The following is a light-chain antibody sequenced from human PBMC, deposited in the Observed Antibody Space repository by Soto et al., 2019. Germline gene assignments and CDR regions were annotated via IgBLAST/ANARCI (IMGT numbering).Light chain of an antibody. CDR3: MQALQRLT. V-gene: IGKV2-28*01. Sequence: VMTQKPLSLPVTLGQPASICCISIHVLLYNNTYNYLDWYVQKPGQSPQLLIYFGSNRAPGVPDRFSGSGSGTDFTLKINRVEAEDVGTYYCMQALQRLTSGQGTRLEI. CDR1: HVLLYNNTYNY. CDR2: FGS. J-gene: IGKJ5*01.